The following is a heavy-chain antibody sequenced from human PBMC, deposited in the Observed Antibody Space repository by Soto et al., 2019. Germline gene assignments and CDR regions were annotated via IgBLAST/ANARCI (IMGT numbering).Heavy chain of an antibody. D-gene: IGHD3-3*01. CDR2: ISSSSSTI. Sequence: GGSLRLSCAASGFTFSSHSMNWVRQAPGKGLEWVSYISSSSSTIYYADSVKGRFTISRDNAKNSLYLQMNSLRDEDTAVYYCARAARVVYNWFDPWGQGTLVTVSS. CDR1: GFTFSSHS. J-gene: IGHJ5*02. CDR3: ARAARVVYNWFDP. V-gene: IGHV3-48*02.